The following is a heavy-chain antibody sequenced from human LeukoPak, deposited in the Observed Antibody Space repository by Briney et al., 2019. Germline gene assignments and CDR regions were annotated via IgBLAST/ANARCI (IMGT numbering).Heavy chain of an antibody. J-gene: IGHJ2*01. Sequence: SETLSLTCTVSGGFVSRESWTWIRQFPDKRLEWIGYISHSGASDYKPSLESRVTISRDTPKNQFFLNLNAVTAADTAVYYCARVGAAPTGSRWYFDLWGRGTLVTVSS. CDR3: ARVGAAPTGSRWYFDL. CDR2: ISHSGAS. CDR1: GGFVSRES. V-gene: IGHV4-59*02. D-gene: IGHD6-13*01.